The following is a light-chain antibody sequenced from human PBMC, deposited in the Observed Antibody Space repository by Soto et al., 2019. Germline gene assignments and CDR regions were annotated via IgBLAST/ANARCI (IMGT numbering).Light chain of an antibody. CDR3: QQYGSSPFT. Sequence: IVLTQSPGTLSLSPGERATLSCRASQSVTINYLAWYQQKPGQAPRLLVYGASTRATGIPDRFSGSGSGTDFTLTINRLEPEDFAVYYCQQYGSSPFTVGPGTKVDIK. CDR2: GAS. CDR1: QSVTINY. V-gene: IGKV3-20*01. J-gene: IGKJ3*01.